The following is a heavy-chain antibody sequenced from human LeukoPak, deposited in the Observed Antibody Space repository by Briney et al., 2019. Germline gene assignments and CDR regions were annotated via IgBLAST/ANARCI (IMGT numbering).Heavy chain of an antibody. V-gene: IGHV3-11*06. CDR3: ARDKEESSGWYAYYYYGMDV. CDR2: ISSSSSYT. J-gene: IGHJ6*04. Sequence: GGSLRLSCAASGFTFSDYYMSWIRQAPGKGLEWVSYISSSSSYTNYADSVKGPFTISRDNAKNSLYLQMNGLRAEDTAVYYCARDKEESSGWYAYYYYGMDVWGKGTTVTVSS. CDR1: GFTFSDYY. D-gene: IGHD6-19*01.